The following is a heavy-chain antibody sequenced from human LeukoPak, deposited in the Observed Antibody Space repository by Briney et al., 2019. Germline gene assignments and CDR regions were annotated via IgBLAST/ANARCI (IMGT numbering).Heavy chain of an antibody. CDR1: GFTISNYY. CDR2: IWYDGSDK. D-gene: IGHD2-2*01. V-gene: IGHV3-33*06. CDR3: AKDHDTRCPAMYFGQ. J-gene: IGHJ4*03. Sequence: AGSLTLTCAISGFTISNYYWHWVRQAPGKGLEWVAVIWYDGSDKYYADSVKGRFTTSSDNFKNKLYLQMDSLRAEDTAVYYCAKDHDTRCPAMYFGQRGQGNPVTVSS.